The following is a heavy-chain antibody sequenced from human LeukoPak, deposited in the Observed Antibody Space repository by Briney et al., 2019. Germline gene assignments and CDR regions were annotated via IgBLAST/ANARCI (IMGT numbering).Heavy chain of an antibody. CDR3: ARVRGTYYYDSSGYFPDY. CDR1: GGSISSSGYY. D-gene: IGHD3-22*01. Sequence: SQTLSLTCTVSGGSISSSGYYWGWIRQPPGKGLEWIGSIYYSGSTYYNPSLKSRVTISVDTSKNQFSLKLSSVTAADTAVYYCARVRGTYYYDSSGYFPDYWGQGTLVTVSS. V-gene: IGHV4-39*07. J-gene: IGHJ4*02. CDR2: IYYSGST.